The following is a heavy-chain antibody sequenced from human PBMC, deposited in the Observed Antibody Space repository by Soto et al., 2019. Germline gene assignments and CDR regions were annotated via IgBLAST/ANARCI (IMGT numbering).Heavy chain of an antibody. CDR1: GGSFTSNNW. CDR2: IYRTGST. D-gene: IGHD1-7*01. CDR3: ASRDPGTSVDY. J-gene: IGHJ4*02. Sequence: SSETLSLTXAVSGGSFTSNNWWTWVRQPPGQGLEWIGEIYRTGSTNYNPSLKSRVTISLDKSENQFSLKVTSLTAADTAVYYCASRDPGTSVDYWGQGTLVTVS. V-gene: IGHV4-4*02.